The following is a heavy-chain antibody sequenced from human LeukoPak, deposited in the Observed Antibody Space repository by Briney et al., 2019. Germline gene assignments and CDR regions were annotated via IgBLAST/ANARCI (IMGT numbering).Heavy chain of an antibody. V-gene: IGHV4-59*08. D-gene: IGHD2-15*01. CDR3: ARHPRDNAGWYEF. Sequence: PSETLSLTCTISGGFISTNYWSWIRQPPGTGLEWIGYIYFRGSTDYNAPLRSRVTISEDTSKNQIYLTLSSVTAADTAVYYCARHPRDNAGWYEFWGQGVLVTVSS. J-gene: IGHJ5*01. CDR1: GGFISTNY. CDR2: IYFRGST.